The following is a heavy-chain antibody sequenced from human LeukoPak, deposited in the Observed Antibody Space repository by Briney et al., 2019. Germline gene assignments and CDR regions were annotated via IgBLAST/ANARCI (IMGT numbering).Heavy chain of an antibody. Sequence: SETLSLTCAVYGGPFSGYYWSWIRQPPGKGLEGIGEINHSGSTNYNPSLKSRVTISVDTSKNQFFLKLSSLTAADTAVYYCARGNYGGNSRDFDYWGQGTLVTVSS. J-gene: IGHJ4*02. CDR2: INHSGST. CDR1: GGPFSGYY. D-gene: IGHD4-23*01. V-gene: IGHV4-34*01. CDR3: ARGNYGGNSRDFDY.